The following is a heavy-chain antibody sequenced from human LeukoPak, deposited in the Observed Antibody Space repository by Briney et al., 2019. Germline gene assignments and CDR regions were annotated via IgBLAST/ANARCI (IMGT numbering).Heavy chain of an antibody. CDR3: ALSGYSYGYGY. J-gene: IGHJ4*02. CDR2: ISYDGSNK. Sequence: PGGSLRLSCAASGFTFSSYGMHWVRQAPGKGLEWVAVISYDGSNKYYADSVKGRFTISRDNSKNTLYLQMNSLRAEDTAVYYCALSGYSYGYGYWGQGTLVTVSS. D-gene: IGHD5-18*01. V-gene: IGHV3-30*03. CDR1: GFTFSSYG.